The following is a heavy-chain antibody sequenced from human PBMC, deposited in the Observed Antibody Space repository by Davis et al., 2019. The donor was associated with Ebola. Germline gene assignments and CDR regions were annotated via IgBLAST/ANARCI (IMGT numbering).Heavy chain of an antibody. D-gene: IGHD4-17*01. CDR3: ARRGYGDYRFDY. V-gene: IGHV1-69*13. J-gene: IGHJ4*02. CDR1: GGTFSSYA. CDR2: IIPIFGTA. Sequence: SVKVSCKASGGTFSSYAISWVRQAPGQGLEWMGGIIPIFGTANYAQEFQGRVTITADESTSTAYMELSSLRSEDTAVYYCARRGYGDYRFDYWGQGTLVTVSS.